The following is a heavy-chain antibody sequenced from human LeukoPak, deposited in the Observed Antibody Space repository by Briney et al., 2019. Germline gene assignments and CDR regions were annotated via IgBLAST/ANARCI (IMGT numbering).Heavy chain of an antibody. J-gene: IGHJ4*02. CDR2: ISGSGGST. Sequence: AGGSLRLSCAASGFTFSSYAMSWVRQAPGKGLEWVSAISGSGGSTYYADAVKGRFIISRDNSKNTLYLQMNSLRAEDTAVYYCAKGADYGSVFDYWGRGTLVTVSS. CDR1: GFTFSSYA. CDR3: AKGADYGSVFDY. V-gene: IGHV3-23*01. D-gene: IGHD3-10*01.